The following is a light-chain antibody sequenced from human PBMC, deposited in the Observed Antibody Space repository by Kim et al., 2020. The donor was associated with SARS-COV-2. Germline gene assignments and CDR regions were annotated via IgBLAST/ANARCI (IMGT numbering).Light chain of an antibody. V-gene: IGLV2-14*01. CDR1: SSDVGGYNY. CDR2: DVS. Sequence: QSALTQPASVSGSPGQSITISCTGTSSDVGGYNYVSWYLQHPGKAPKLLISDVSRRPSGVSNHFSGSKSGNTASLTISGLQAEDEADYYCSSYTSSSTLVFGGGTQLTVL. CDR3: SSYTSSSTLV. J-gene: IGLJ2*01.